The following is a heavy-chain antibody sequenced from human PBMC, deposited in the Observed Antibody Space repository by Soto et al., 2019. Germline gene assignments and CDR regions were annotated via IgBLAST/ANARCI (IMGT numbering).Heavy chain of an antibody. CDR2: ISAHNGNK. V-gene: IGHV1-18*01. Sequence: QLVQSGAEVKKPGASVKVSCKASGYRFSNYDISWARQAPGQGLEWMAWISAHNGNKHYAEKFQGRVSTTTDTSTSTAYMEVRTLKTDDTAVYYCARGLLAYFGMDVWGQGTTVTVS. D-gene: IGHD1-26*01. J-gene: IGHJ6*02. CDR1: GYRFSNYD. CDR3: ARGLLAYFGMDV.